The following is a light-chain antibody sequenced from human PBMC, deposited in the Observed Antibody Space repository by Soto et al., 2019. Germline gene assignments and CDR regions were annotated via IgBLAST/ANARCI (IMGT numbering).Light chain of an antibody. CDR1: QSISSY. Sequence: DMAMTEDPGCRLASVRERLTITCRASQSISSYLTWFQQKPGQAPKVLIYATSGLHSGVPTRFSGSGSGTDFTLTISSLQPEDFTTYYCQQSYTTPLTFGQGSNVAIK. CDR2: ATS. J-gene: IGKJ1*01. CDR3: QQSYTTPLT. V-gene: IGKV1-39*01.